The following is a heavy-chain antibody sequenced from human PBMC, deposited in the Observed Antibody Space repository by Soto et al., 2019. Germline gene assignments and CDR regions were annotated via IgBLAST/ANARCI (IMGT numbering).Heavy chain of an antibody. CDR3: ARARITMVREVIKYNMDV. Sequence: SSETLSLTCTVSGGSISSYYWSWIRRPPGKGLEWIGYIYNSGSTHSNPSLQSRVTISVDTSKNQFSLKLSSVTAADTGIYYCARARITMVREVIKYNMDVWGQGTTVNVSS. V-gene: IGHV4-59*01. D-gene: IGHD3-10*01. CDR2: IYNSGST. CDR1: GGSISSYY. J-gene: IGHJ6*02.